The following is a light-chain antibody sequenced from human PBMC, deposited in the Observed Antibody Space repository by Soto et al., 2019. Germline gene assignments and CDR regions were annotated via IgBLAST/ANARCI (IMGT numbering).Light chain of an antibody. Sequence: SALTKPPSASGTPGQRVTISCSGSSSNIGSNYVYLYQQLPGTAPKLLIYRNSQRPSGVPDRFSGSKSGTSASLAISGLRSEDEADFYCAAWDDSLSGRVFGTGTKVTVL. CDR3: AAWDDSLSGRV. J-gene: IGLJ1*01. V-gene: IGLV1-47*01. CDR1: SSNIGSNY. CDR2: RNS.